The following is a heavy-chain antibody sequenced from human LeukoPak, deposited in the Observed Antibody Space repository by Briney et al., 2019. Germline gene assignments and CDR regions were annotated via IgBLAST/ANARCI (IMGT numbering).Heavy chain of an antibody. D-gene: IGHD2-15*01. J-gene: IGHJ4*02. CDR1: GFTFSSYS. Sequence: GGSLRLSCAASGFTFSSYSMNWVRQAPGKGLEWVSSISSSSSYIYYADSVKGRFTISRDNAKNSLYLQMNSLRAEDTAVYYCARDMSYGGNGDFDYWGQGTLVTVSS. V-gene: IGHV3-21*01. CDR2: ISSSSSYI. CDR3: ARDMSYGGNGDFDY.